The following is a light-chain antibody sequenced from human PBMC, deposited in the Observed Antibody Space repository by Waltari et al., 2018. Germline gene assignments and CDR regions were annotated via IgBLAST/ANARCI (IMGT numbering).Light chain of an antibody. CDR1: SGSVSTTSY. Sequence: QTVVTQEPSLSVSPGGTVTLTCALSSGSVSTTSYATWYRQTPGQSPRTLVYKIHTRSSVVPVRVSGSMLGNKAALTITGAQAEDECDYYCALYMGSGIWVFGGGTKLTVL. CDR3: ALYMGSGIWV. J-gene: IGLJ3*02. CDR2: KIH. V-gene: IGLV8-61*01.